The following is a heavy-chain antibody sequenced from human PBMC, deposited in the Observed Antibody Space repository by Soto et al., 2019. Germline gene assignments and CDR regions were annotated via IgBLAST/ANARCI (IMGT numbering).Heavy chain of an antibody. J-gene: IGHJ4*02. Sequence: PGGSLRLSCAASGFTLNNYYLSWVRQAPGKGLEWVGNIKGDGSDPRYVDSVKGRFTISRDNAENSIYLQMNSLKAEDTAMYYCARDPVTADWGQGTLVTVSS. CDR2: IKGDGSDP. CDR3: ARDPVTAD. CDR1: GFTLNNYY. V-gene: IGHV3-7*03.